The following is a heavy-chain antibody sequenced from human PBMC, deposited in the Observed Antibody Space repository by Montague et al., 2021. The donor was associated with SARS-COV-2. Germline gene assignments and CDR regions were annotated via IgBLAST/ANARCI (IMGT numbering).Heavy chain of an antibody. CDR3: ARAQTTCFIANCVNYFDY. V-gene: IGHV4-4*02. CDR1: GDSISSSHW. J-gene: IGHJ4*02. D-gene: IGHD2-2*01. CDR2: IYHTGST. Sequence: SETLSLTCGVSGDSISSSHWWGCVRQPPGKGLQWIGEIYHTGSTNYNPSLKSRVSMSVDKSNNLFSLNLTSVTAADTAVYFCARAQTTCFIANCVNYFDYWGQGALVTVSS.